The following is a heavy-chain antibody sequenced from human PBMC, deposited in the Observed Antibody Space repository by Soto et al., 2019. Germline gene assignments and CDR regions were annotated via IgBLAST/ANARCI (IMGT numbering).Heavy chain of an antibody. Sequence: ASVKVSCKASGYTFTSYDINWVRQATGQGLEWMGWMNPNSGNTGYAQKFQGRVTMTRNTSISTAYMELSSLRSEDTAVYYCARSYSSSLYNNYYYYYGMDVWGQGTTVTVSS. D-gene: IGHD6-13*01. CDR3: ARSYSSSLYNNYYYYYGMDV. CDR1: GYTFTSYD. J-gene: IGHJ6*02. V-gene: IGHV1-8*01. CDR2: MNPNSGNT.